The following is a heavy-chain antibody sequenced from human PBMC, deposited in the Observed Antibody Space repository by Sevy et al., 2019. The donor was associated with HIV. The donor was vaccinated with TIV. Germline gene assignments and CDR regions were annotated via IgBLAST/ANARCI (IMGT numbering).Heavy chain of an antibody. V-gene: IGHV1-18*01. J-gene: IGHJ4*01. CDR3: ARVPPYYFGSGTYFDY. CDR1: GYTFSSNG. CDR2: IGVYNGNS. D-gene: IGHD3-10*01. Sequence: ASVKVSCKASGYTFSSNGIAWVRQAPGQGLQWMGWIGVYNGNSKYAQNLQDRLTMTTDTSTSTAYMALKSLRSDETAVYYCARVPPYYFGSGTYFDYWGHGTLVTVSS.